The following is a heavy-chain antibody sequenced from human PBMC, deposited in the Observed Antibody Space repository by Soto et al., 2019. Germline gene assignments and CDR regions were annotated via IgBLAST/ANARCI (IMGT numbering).Heavy chain of an antibody. CDR2: ISYDGSNK. Sequence: QVQLVESGGGVVQPGRSLRLSCAASGFTFSSYAMHWVRQAPGKGLAWVAVISYDGSNKYYADSVKGRFTISRDNSKNTLYLQMNSLRAEDTALYYWARDGIEYSSSLGSWFDLWGQGTLVTVSS. D-gene: IGHD6-6*01. CDR1: GFTFSSYA. V-gene: IGHV3-30-3*01. J-gene: IGHJ5*02. CDR3: ARDGIEYSSSLGSWFDL.